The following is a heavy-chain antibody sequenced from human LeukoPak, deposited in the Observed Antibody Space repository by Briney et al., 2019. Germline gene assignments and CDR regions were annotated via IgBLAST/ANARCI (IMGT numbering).Heavy chain of an antibody. CDR1: GYTFNGYY. D-gene: IGHD3-3*01. V-gene: IGHV1-2*02. CDR2: INPNSGGT. J-gene: IGHJ6*03. CDR3: ARDRGNYDPYYYMDV. Sequence: ASVNVSCKASGYTFNGYYMHWVRQAPGQGLEWMGWINPNSGGTNYAQKFQGRVTMTRDTSISTAYMELSSLRSDDTAVYYCARDRGNYDPYYYMDVWGKGTTVTVSS.